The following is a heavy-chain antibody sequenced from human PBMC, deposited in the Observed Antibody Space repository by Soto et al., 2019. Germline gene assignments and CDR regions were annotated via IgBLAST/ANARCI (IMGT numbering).Heavy chain of an antibody. Sequence: SETLSLTCAVYGGSFSGYYWSWIRQPPGKGLEWIGEINHSGSTNYNPSLKSRVTIQVDTSKNQFSLKLSSVTAADTAVYYCARMRPTDLSSTSCCNSMDVWGQGTTVTVSS. CDR2: INHSGST. CDR3: ARMRPTDLSSTSCCNSMDV. V-gene: IGHV4-34*01. J-gene: IGHJ6*02. D-gene: IGHD2-2*01. CDR1: GGSFSGYY.